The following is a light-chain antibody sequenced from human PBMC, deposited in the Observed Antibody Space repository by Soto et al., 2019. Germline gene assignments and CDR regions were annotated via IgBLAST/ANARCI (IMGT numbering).Light chain of an antibody. CDR2: VAS. V-gene: IGKV3-20*01. Sequence: DNMVTHSPCTLSLSPGERATLSFHASQCVTNSYLSWYQQRRGQALRLLAYVASSCASHIPVRFCGNPPGTDFILTISRLEHEDFSVYYCQQYFDSPIAFVQVTRLEIK. CDR1: QCVTNSY. J-gene: IGKJ5*01. CDR3: QQYFDSPIA.